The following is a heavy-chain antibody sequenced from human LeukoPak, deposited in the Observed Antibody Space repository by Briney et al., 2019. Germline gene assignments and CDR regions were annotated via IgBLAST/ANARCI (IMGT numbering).Heavy chain of an antibody. Sequence: PSETLSLTCTVSGGSISSSSYYWGWIRQPPGKGLEWIGSIYYTGSTYYNPPLKSRVTISVDTSKNQFSLKLSSVTAADTAVYYCAREVGQYSSGWLSSEYYFDYWGQGTLVTVSS. D-gene: IGHD6-19*01. CDR3: AREVGQYSSGWLSSEYYFDY. J-gene: IGHJ4*02. CDR1: GGSISSSSYY. V-gene: IGHV4-39*07. CDR2: IYYTGST.